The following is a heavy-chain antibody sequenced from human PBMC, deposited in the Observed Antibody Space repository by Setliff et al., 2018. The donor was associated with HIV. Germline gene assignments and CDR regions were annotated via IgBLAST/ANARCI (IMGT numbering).Heavy chain of an antibody. Sequence: NPSETLSLTCSVSGPSLSTGHHWGWIRQTPEKGLEWIGSSSDSGYTNYNPSLKSRVTISVDTSKNQFSLKLNSVTAADTAVYYCARGGRWGLYSWGQGTLVTVSS. CDR1: GPSLSTGHH. CDR2: SSDSGYT. V-gene: IGHV4-38-2*02. J-gene: IGHJ5*02. D-gene: IGHD3-16*01. CDR3: ARGGRWGLYS.